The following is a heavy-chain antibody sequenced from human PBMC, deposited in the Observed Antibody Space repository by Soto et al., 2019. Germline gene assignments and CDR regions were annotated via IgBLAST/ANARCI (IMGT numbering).Heavy chain of an antibody. CDR3: ARAFNNSAIPTWFDP. V-gene: IGHV4-39*01. CDR1: SGSISSTNYY. J-gene: IGHJ5*02. D-gene: IGHD1-1*01. CDR2: IYYSGRT. Sequence: SETLSLTCTVSSGSISSTNYYWGWLRQPPGKGLEWIGTIYYSGRTYYNPSLKSRVTILVDTSKNQFSLNLSPVTAADTAVYYCARAFNNSAIPTWFDPWGQGTLVTVSS.